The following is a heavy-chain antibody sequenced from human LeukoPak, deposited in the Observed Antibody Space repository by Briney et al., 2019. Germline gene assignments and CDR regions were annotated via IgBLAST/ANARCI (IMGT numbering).Heavy chain of an antibody. Sequence: SETLSLTCTVSGGSISSYYWGWIRQPPGKGLEWIGYIYYSGTTNYNPSLKSRVTISVDTSKNQFSLKLSSVTAADTAVYHCAREQGSGWVDVWGQGTTVTV. J-gene: IGHJ6*02. D-gene: IGHD6-19*01. CDR3: AREQGSGWVDV. V-gene: IGHV4-59*01. CDR1: GGSISSYY. CDR2: IYYSGTT.